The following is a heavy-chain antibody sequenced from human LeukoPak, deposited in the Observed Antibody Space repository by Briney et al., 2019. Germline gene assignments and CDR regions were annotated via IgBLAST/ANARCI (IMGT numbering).Heavy chain of an antibody. J-gene: IGHJ4*02. CDR1: GFTFSSYS. V-gene: IGHV3-23*01. CDR3: AKDLGGSGWYFDY. CDR2: ISGSGGST. D-gene: IGHD6-19*01. Sequence: GGSLRLSCAASGFTFSSYSMNWVRQVPGKGLEWVSAISGSGGSTYYADSVKGRFTISRDNSKNTLYLQMNSLRAEDTAVYYCAKDLGGSGWYFDYWGQGTLVTVSS.